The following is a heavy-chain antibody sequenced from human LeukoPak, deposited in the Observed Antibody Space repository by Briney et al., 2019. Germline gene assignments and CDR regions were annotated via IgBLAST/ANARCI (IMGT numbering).Heavy chain of an antibody. D-gene: IGHD2-15*01. CDR3: ARVVSMGVAATGY. CDR1: GYTFTGYY. CDR2: INPNSGDT. J-gene: IGHJ4*02. V-gene: IGHV1-2*02. Sequence: GASVKVSCKASGYTFTGYYIHWVRQAPGQGLEWMGWINPNSGDTNYAQKFQGRVTMTRDTSINTPYMELSRLRSDDTAVYYCARVVSMGVAATGYWGQGTLVTVSS.